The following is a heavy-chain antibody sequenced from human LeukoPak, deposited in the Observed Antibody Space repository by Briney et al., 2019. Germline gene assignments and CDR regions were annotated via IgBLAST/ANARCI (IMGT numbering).Heavy chain of an antibody. V-gene: IGHV1-18*01. CDR2: ISAYNGNS. CDR3: ARAGERYNWNYVVY. CDR1: GYTFTSYG. J-gene: IGHJ4*02. D-gene: IGHD1-20*01. Sequence: ASVKVSCKASGYTFTSYGISWVRQAPGQGLEWMGWISAYNGNSNYAQKLQGRVTMTTDTSTSTAYMELRSLRSDDTAVYYCARAGERYNWNYVVYWGQGTLVTVSS.